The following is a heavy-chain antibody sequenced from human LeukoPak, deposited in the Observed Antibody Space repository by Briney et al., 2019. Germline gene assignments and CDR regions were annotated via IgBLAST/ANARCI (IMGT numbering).Heavy chain of an antibody. CDR1: GGSISSYY. D-gene: IGHD1-26*01. V-gene: IGHV4-4*07. CDR3: AREVSWELLGWFDP. Sequence: SETLSLTCTVSGGSISSYYWSWIRQPAGKGLEWIGRIYTSGSTNYNPSLKSRVTISVDTSKNQFSLKLSSVTAADTAVYYCAREVSWELLGWFDPWGQGTLVTVSS. J-gene: IGHJ5*02. CDR2: IYTSGST.